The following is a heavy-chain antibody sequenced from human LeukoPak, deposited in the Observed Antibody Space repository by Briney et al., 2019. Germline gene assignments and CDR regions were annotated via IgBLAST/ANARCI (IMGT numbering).Heavy chain of an antibody. CDR3: ARGLYSSSWYYYFDY. J-gene: IGHJ4*02. D-gene: IGHD6-13*01. CDR2: IYYSGST. CDR1: GGSISTYY. V-gene: IGHV4-59*01. Sequence: GSLSLTCTVSGGSISTYYWSWIRQPPGKGLEWMGYIYYSGSTNYNPSLKSRVTISVDTSKNQFSLKLRSVTAADTAVYYCARGLYSSSWYYYFDYWGQGTLVTVSS.